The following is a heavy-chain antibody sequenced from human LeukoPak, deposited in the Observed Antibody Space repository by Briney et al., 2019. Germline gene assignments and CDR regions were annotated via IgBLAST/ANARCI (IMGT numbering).Heavy chain of an antibody. CDR2: IKKDGSEK. CDR1: GFTFSSYW. V-gene: IGHV3-7*01. Sequence: GGSLRLSCAASGFTFSSYWMGWVRQAPGKGLEWVAHIKKDGSEKYYVDSVKGRFTISRDNAKTSLYLQMNSLRAEDTAVYYCARDLSGVTGYTYGRGIDYWGQGTLVTVSS. J-gene: IGHJ4*02. D-gene: IGHD5-18*01. CDR3: ARDLSGVTGYTYGRGIDY.